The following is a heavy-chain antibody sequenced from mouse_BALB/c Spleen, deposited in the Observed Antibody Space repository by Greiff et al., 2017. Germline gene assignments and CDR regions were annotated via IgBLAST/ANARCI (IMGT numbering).Heavy chain of an antibody. CDR1: GFNIKDYY. V-gene: IGHV14-4*02. CDR2: IDPENGDT. D-gene: IGHD2-1*01. Sequence: EVQLQQSGAELVRSGASVKLSCTASGFNIKDYYMHWVKQRPEQGLEWIGWIDPENGDTEYAPKFQGKATMTADPSSNTAYLQLSSLTSEDTAVYYCNAWGGNYFPFDYWGQGTTLTVSS. CDR3: NAWGGNYFPFDY. J-gene: IGHJ2*01.